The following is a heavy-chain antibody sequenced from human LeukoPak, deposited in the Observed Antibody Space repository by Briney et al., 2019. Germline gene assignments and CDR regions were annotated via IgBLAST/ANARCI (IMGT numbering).Heavy chain of an antibody. V-gene: IGHV4-59*01. CDR2: IYYSGST. Sequence: PSETLSLTCAVYGGSFSGYYWSWIRQPPGKGLEWIGYIYYSGSTNYNPSLKSRVTISVDTSKNQFSLKLSSVTAADTAVYYCARGSSSWWNWGQGTLVTVSS. CDR1: GGSFSGYY. J-gene: IGHJ4*02. CDR3: ARGSSSWWN. D-gene: IGHD6-13*01.